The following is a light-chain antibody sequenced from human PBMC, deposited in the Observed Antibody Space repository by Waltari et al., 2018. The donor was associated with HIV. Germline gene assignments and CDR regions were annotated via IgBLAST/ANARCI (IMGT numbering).Light chain of an antibody. CDR3: AAWDDSLSGWV. CDR1: RSNIGSNY. J-gene: IGLJ3*02. V-gene: IGLV1-47*01. Sequence: QSVLTQPPSASGTPGQRVTISCSGSRSNIGSNYVYWYQQLPGTAPKLLMYKNNQRPSGVPDRFSGSKSGTSASLAISGLRSGDETDYYCAAWDDSLSGWVFGGGTKLTVL. CDR2: KNN.